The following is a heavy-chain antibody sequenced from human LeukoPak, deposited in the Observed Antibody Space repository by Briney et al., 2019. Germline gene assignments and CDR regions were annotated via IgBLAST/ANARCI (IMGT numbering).Heavy chain of an antibody. J-gene: IGHJ4*02. CDR2: IIPILGIA. D-gene: IGHD5-24*01. V-gene: IGHV1-69*04. CDR3: ARGDADGYNADFDY. Sequence: SVKVSCKASGGTFSSYAISWVRQAPGQGLEWMGRIIPILGIANYAQKFQGRVTITADKSTSTAYMELSSLRSEDTAVYYCARGDADGYNADFDYWGQGTLVTVSS. CDR1: GGTFSSYA.